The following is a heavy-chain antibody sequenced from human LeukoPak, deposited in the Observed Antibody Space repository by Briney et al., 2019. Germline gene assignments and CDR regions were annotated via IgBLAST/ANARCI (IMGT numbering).Heavy chain of an antibody. D-gene: IGHD2-2*01. Sequence: GGSLRLSCAASGFTFSSYGMHWVRQAPGKGLGWVAGISYDGSNTYYADSVKGRFTISRDSSKNTLYLQMNSLRAEDTAVYYCSCLDAFDIWGQGTMVTV. CDR1: GFTFSSYG. V-gene: IGHV3-30*03. CDR2: ISYDGSNT. J-gene: IGHJ3*02. CDR3: SCLDAFDI.